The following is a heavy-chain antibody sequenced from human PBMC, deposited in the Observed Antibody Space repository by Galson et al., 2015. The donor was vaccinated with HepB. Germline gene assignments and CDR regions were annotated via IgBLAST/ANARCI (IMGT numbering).Heavy chain of an antibody. CDR1: GFTFSSYA. CDR3: ASSGSSGWYSDY. Sequence: SLRLSCAASGFTFSSYAMHWVRQAPGKGLEYVSAISSNGGSTYYANSVKGRFTISRDNSKNTLYLQMGSLRAEDMAVYYCASSGSSGWYSDYWGQGTLVTVSP. J-gene: IGHJ4*02. V-gene: IGHV3-64*01. CDR2: ISSNGGST. D-gene: IGHD6-19*01.